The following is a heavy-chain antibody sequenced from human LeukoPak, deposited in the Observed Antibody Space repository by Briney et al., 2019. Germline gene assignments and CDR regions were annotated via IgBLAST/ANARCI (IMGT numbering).Heavy chain of an antibody. CDR2: IYTSGST. V-gene: IGHV4-4*07. CDR1: GGSISSYY. J-gene: IGHJ2*01. D-gene: IGHD4-17*01. CDR3: ARDSSYYGASPRYFDL. Sequence: SETLSLTCTVSGGSISSYYWSWIRQPAGKGLEWIGRIYTSGSTNYNPSLKSRVTMSVDTSKNQFSLKLSSVTAADTAVYYCARDSSYYGASPRYFDLWGRGTLVTVSS.